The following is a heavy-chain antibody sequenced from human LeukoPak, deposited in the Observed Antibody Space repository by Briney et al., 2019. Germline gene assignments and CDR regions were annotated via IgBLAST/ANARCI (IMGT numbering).Heavy chain of an antibody. V-gene: IGHV4-59*01. CDR2: IYYSGST. CDR3: ARGTVGLDY. Sequence: SETLSLTCTVSGDSISSYYWTWIRQPPGKGLEWIGYIYYSGSTNYNPSLKSRVTISVDTSRNQFSLKLSSVTAADTVVYYCARGTVGLDYWGQGTLVTVSS. CDR1: GDSISSYY. D-gene: IGHD4-23*01. J-gene: IGHJ4*02.